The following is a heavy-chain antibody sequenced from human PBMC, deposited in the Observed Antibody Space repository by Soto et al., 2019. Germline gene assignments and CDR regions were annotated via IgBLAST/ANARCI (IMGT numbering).Heavy chain of an antibody. V-gene: IGHV4-59*01. CDR2: IYNSGST. J-gene: IGHJ4*02. D-gene: IGHD2-8*02. CDR1: GGSISSIY. CDR3: AQSTGWPGFDF. Sequence: SQTLSLTCTVSGGSISSIYWSWIRQPPGKGLEWIGYIYNSGSTSYNPSLKSRVTISADTSKNQFSLKLSSVTAADTAVYYCAQSTGWPGFDFWGQGTLVTAPQ.